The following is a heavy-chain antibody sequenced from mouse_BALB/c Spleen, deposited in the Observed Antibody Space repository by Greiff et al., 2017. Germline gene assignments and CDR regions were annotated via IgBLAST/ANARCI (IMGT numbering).Heavy chain of an antibody. CDR2: ISYSGST. D-gene: IGHD2-3*01. J-gene: IGHJ2*01. Sequence: EVQLQESGPGLVTPSQSLSLTCTVTGYSITSDYAWYWIRQFPGNKLEWMGFISYSGSTSYNPSLKSRIAITRDTSKNQFFLQLNSVTTEDTATYYGARGDDGDYGDFDYWGQGTAVTVSA. V-gene: IGHV3-2*02. CDR3: ARGDDGDYGDFDY. CDR1: GYSITSDYA.